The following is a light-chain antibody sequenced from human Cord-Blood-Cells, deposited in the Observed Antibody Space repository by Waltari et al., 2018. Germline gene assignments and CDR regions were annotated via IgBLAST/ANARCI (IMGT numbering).Light chain of an antibody. V-gene: IGKV3-20*01. J-gene: IGKJ1*01. CDR1: QSVSSSY. CDR2: GAS. CDR3: QQYGSSSWT. Sequence: IVLTQSPGPLSLSPGERASQSVSSSYLAWYQQKPGQAPRLLIYGASSRATGIPDRFSGSESGTDFTLTISRLEPEDIAVYYCQQYGSSSWTFGQGTKVEIK.